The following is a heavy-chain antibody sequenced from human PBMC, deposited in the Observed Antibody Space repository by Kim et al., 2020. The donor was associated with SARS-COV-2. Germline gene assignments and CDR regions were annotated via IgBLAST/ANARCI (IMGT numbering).Heavy chain of an antibody. D-gene: IGHD3-22*01. J-gene: IGHJ3*02. Sequence: DSGKGRFTISRDNAKNSLYLQMNSLRAEDTALYHCARHLGDSSGDAFDIWGQGTMVTVSS. CDR3: ARHLGDSSGDAFDI. V-gene: IGHV3-20*01.